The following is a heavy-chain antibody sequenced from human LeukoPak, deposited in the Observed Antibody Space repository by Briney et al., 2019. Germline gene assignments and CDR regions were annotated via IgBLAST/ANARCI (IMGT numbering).Heavy chain of an antibody. V-gene: IGHV3-7*01. CDR1: GFTFSSYW. CDR2: IKQDGSEK. J-gene: IGHJ6*03. Sequence: GGSLRLSCAASGFTFSSYWMSWVRQAPGKGLEWVAYIKQDGSEKYYVDSVKGRFTISRDNAKNSLYLQMNSLRAEDTAVYYCARDGYCSGGSCYYYYYYMDVWGKGTTVTVSS. CDR3: ARDGYCSGGSCYYYYYYMDV. D-gene: IGHD2-15*01.